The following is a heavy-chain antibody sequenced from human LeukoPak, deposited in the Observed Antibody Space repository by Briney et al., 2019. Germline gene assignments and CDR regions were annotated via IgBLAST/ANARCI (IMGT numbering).Heavy chain of an antibody. CDR3: AKDKHSITTIGIDN. V-gene: IGHV3-23*01. CDR1: GFTFSNYA. Sequence: GGSLRLSCAASGFTFSNYAMSWVRQAPGKGLEWVSGIISNSGRTYYADSVKGRFTISRDNARDTLYLQMSSLRVEDTAIYYCAKDKHSITTIGIDNWGQGTLVTVPS. D-gene: IGHD3-22*01. CDR2: IISNSGRT. J-gene: IGHJ4*02.